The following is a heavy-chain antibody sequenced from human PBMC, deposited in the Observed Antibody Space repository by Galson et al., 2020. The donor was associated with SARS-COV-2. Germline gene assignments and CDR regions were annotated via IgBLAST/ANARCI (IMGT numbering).Heavy chain of an antibody. CDR1: GYSISSSNW. D-gene: IGHD3-16*02. CDR3: ARIRLGELSFVPIFDY. V-gene: IGHV4-28*01. Sequence: SQTLSLTCAVSGYSISSSNWWGWIRQPPGKGLEWIGYIYYSGSTYYNPSLKSRVTMSVDTSKNQFSLKLSSVTAVDTAVYYCARIRLGELSFVPIFDYWGQGTLVTVSS. J-gene: IGHJ4*02. CDR2: IYYSGST.